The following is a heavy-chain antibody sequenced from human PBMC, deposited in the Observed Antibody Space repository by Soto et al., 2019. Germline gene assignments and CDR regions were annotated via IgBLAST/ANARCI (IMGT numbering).Heavy chain of an antibody. J-gene: IGHJ6*02. V-gene: IGHV4-34*01. Sequence: SETLSLTCAVYGGSFSGYYWSWIRQPPGKGLEWIGEINHSGSTNYNPSLKSRVTISVDTSKNQFSLELSSVTAADTAVYYCARDRYSSSWSSLLYGMDVWGQGTTVTVSS. CDR3: ARDRYSSSWSSLLYGMDV. CDR2: INHSGST. D-gene: IGHD6-13*01. CDR1: GGSFSGYY.